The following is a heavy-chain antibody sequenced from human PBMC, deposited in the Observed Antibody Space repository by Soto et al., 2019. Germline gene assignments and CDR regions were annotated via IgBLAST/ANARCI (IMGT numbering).Heavy chain of an antibody. CDR1: GGSFSGYY. CDR2: INHSGST. J-gene: IGHJ4*02. V-gene: IGHV4-34*01. Sequence: PSETLSLTCAVYGGSFSGYYWSWVRQPPGKGLEWIGEINHSGSTNYNPSLKSRVTISVDTSKDQFSLKLSSVTAADTAVYYCARGDRSSHEALQEKTYYFDYWGQGTLVTVST. CDR3: ARGDRSSHEALQEKTYYFDY. D-gene: IGHD6-6*01.